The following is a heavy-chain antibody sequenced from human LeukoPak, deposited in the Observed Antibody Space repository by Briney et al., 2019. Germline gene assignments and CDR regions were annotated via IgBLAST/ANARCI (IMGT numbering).Heavy chain of an antibody. CDR2: ISAYNGNT. CDR1: GYTFTSYG. CDR3: AREPGVATISSLGY. V-gene: IGHV1-18*01. Sequence: ASVKVSCKASGYTFTSYGISWVRQAPGQGLEWMGWISAYNGNTNYAQKLQGRVTMTTDTSTSTAYMELRSLRSDDTAVYYCAREPGVATISSLGYWGQGTLVTVSS. J-gene: IGHJ4*02. D-gene: IGHD5-24*01.